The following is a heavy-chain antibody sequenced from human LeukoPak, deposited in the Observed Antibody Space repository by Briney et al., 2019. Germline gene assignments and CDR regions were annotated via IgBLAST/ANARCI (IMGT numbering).Heavy chain of an antibody. J-gene: IGHJ4*02. CDR3: ARQTGSGLFILP. D-gene: IGHD3/OR15-3a*01. V-gene: IGHV4-39*01. CDR1: GVSTSSSNSY. Sequence: LETLSLTCTVSGVSTSSSNSYWGWIRQPPGKGLEWIGSIYYSGNTYYNASLESQVSISIDTSKNQFSLKLTSVTAADTAVYYCARQTGSGLFILPGGQGTLVTVSS. CDR2: IYYSGNT.